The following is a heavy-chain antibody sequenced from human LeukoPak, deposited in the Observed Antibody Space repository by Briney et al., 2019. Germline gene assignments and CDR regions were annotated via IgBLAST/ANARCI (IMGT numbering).Heavy chain of an antibody. J-gene: IGHJ1*01. Sequence: ETLSLTCTVSGGSISSGGYYWSWIRQHPGKGLEWVSAISGSGGSTFYADSVKGRFTISRDNSKNTLYLQMNSLRAEDTAVYYCAKEAVRSSIAVAGTRYFQHWGQGTLVTVSS. D-gene: IGHD6-13*01. V-gene: IGHV3-23*01. CDR2: ISGSGGST. CDR1: GGSISSGGYY. CDR3: AKEAVRSSIAVAGTRYFQH.